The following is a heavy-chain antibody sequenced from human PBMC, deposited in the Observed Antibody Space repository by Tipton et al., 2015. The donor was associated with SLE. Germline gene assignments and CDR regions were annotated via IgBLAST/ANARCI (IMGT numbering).Heavy chain of an antibody. V-gene: IGHV4-59*08. CDR2: SYFGRST. Sequence: LRLSCTVSGGSIDNFYYSWIRQPPGKGLEWIGYSYFGRSTSYNPSLRSQVTMSMDTSQNQFSLKLSSVTAADTAVYYCARHFYNIGWNHFDNWGPGTLVTVSS. CDR3: ARHFYNIGWNHFDN. CDR1: GGSIDNFY. J-gene: IGHJ4*02. D-gene: IGHD6-19*01.